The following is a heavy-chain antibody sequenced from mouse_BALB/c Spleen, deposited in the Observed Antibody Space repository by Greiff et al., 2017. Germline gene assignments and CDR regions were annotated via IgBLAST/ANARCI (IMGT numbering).Heavy chain of an antibody. Sequence: VQLVESGPGLVAPSQSLSITCTVSGFSLTSYGVHWVRQPPGKGLEWLGVIWAGGSTNYNSALMSRLSISKDNSKSQVFFKMNSLQTDDTAMYYCARGNPRAMDYWGQGTSVTVSS. CDR2: IWAGGST. CDR1: GFSLTSYG. CDR3: ARGNPRAMDY. V-gene: IGHV2-9*02. J-gene: IGHJ4*01. D-gene: IGHD2-1*01.